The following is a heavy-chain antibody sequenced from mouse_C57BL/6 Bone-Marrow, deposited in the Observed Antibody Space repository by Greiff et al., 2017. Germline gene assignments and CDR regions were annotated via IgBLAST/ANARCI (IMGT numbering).Heavy chain of an antibody. J-gene: IGHJ1*03. CDR2: ISSGSSTI. CDR3: AKSFVTTAVWYFDV. CDR1: GFTFSDYG. D-gene: IGHD1-1*01. Sequence: EVQLVESGGGLVKPGGSLKLSCAASGFTFSDYGMHWVRQAPEKGLEWVAYISSGSSTIYYADTVKGRFTISRDNAKNTLFLQMTSRRSEDTTMYYCAKSFVTTAVWYFDVWGTGTTVTVSS. V-gene: IGHV5-17*01.